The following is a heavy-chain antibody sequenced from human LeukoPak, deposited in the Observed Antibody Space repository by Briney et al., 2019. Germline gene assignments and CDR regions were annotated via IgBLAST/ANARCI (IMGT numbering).Heavy chain of an antibody. V-gene: IGHV3-33*01. D-gene: IGHD3-22*01. CDR2: IWYDGSNK. CDR3: ARDDYYDSSGYYLH. J-gene: IGHJ4*02. CDR1: GFTFSSYG. Sequence: GGSLRLSFAASGFTFSSYGMHWVRPAPGKGLEWVAVIWYDGSNKYYADSVKGRFTISRDNSKNTLYLQMNSLRAEDTAVYYCARDDYYDSSGYYLHWGQGTLVTVSS.